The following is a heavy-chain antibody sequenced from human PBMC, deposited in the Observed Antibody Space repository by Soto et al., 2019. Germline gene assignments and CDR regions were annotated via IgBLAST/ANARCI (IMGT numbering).Heavy chain of an antibody. CDR2: INHSGST. D-gene: IGHD2-8*01. J-gene: IGHJ5*02. CDR1: GGSFSGYY. CDR3: AREITYCANGVCSASNWFDP. Sequence: PSETLSLTCAVYGGSFSGYYWSWIRQPPGKGLEWIGEINHSGSTNYNPSLKSRVTISVDTSKNQFSLNLSSVTAADTAVYYCAREITYCANGVCSASNWFDPWGQGTLVTVS. V-gene: IGHV4-34*01.